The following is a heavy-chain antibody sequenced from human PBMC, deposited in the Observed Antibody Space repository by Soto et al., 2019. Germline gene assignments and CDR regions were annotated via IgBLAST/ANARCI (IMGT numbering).Heavy chain of an antibody. CDR1: GFTFSSYA. D-gene: IGHD3-3*01. CDR2: ISYDGSSK. CDR3: GRAAYYDSWSGYSTNIEY. V-gene: IGHV3-30-3*01. Sequence: GGSLTLSCAASGFTFSSYAMHCVRQAPGKGLEWVAVISYDGSSKYYADSVNGRFTISRDNSKNTLYLQMNSLSAEDTAVYYCGRAAYYDSWSGYSTNIEYWGQGTMVTVSS. J-gene: IGHJ4*02.